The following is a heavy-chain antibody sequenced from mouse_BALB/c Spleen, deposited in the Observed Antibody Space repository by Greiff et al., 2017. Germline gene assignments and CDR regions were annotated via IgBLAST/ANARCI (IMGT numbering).Heavy chain of an antibody. CDR3: AGGRLRTLDY. CDR1: GYTFTSYW. V-gene: IGHV1-69*02. Sequence: VQLQQPGAELVKPGASVKLSCKASGYTFTSYWMHWVKQRPGQGLEWIGEIDPSDSYTNYNQKFKGKATLTVDKSSSTAYMQLSSLTSEDSAVYYCAGGRLRTLDYWGQGTTLTVSS. CDR2: IDPSDSYT. D-gene: IGHD1-2*01. J-gene: IGHJ2*01.